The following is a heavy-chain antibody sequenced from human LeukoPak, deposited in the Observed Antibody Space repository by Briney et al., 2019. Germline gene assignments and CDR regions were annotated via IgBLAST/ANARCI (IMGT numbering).Heavy chain of an antibody. Sequence: ASVKVSCKASGYTFTSYYMHWVRQAPGQGLERMGIINPSGGSTSYAQKFQGRVTMTRDTSTSTVYMELSSLRSEDTAVYYCARVRELQKGAFDIWGQGTMVTVSS. D-gene: IGHD1-26*01. CDR2: INPSGGST. CDR1: GYTFTSYY. J-gene: IGHJ3*02. V-gene: IGHV1-46*01. CDR3: ARVRELQKGAFDI.